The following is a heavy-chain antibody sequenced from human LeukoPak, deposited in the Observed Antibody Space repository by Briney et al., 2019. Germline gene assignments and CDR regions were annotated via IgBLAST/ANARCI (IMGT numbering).Heavy chain of an antibody. CDR1: GYTFTSYY. CDR2: INPSGGST. D-gene: IGHD3-9*01. V-gene: IGHV1-46*01. CDR3: AKGPTEINDEEYDILTGLDY. J-gene: IGHJ4*02. Sequence: ASVKVSCKASGYTFTSYYMHWVRQAPGQGLEWMGIINPSGGSTSYAQKFQGRVTMTRDMSTSTVYMELSSLRSEDTAVYYCAKGPTEINDEEYDILTGLDYWGQGTLVTVSS.